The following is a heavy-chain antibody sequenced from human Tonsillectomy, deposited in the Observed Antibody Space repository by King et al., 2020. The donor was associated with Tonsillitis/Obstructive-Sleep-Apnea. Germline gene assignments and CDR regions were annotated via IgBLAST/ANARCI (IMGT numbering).Heavy chain of an antibody. D-gene: IGHD3-3*01. CDR2: IYYSGST. CDR3: ARTYYDFWSGYYMDY. V-gene: IGHV4-59*01. Sequence: VQLQESGPGLVKPLETLSLTCTVSGGSISSYYWSWIRQPPGKGLEWIGYIYYSGSTNYNPSLKSRVTISVDTSKNQFSLKLSSVTAADTAVYYCARTYYDFWSGYYMDYWGQGTLVTVSS. J-gene: IGHJ4*02. CDR1: GGSISSYY.